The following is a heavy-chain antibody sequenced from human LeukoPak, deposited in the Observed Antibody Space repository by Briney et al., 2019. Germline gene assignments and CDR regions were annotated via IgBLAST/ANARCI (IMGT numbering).Heavy chain of an antibody. V-gene: IGHV3-73*01. D-gene: IGHD2-8*01. J-gene: IGHJ6*03. Sequence: PGGSLRLSCAASGFTFSGSAMHWVRQASGKGLEWVGRIRSKANSYATAYAASVKGKFTISRDDSKNTAYLQMNSLKTEDTAVYYCTLPRGYCTNGVCPNYYYYYMGVWGKGTTVTVSS. CDR1: GFTFSGSA. CDR3: TLPRGYCTNGVCPNYYYYYMGV. CDR2: IRSKANSYAT.